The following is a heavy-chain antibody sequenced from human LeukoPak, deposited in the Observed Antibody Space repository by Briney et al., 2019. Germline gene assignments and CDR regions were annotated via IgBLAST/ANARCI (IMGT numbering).Heavy chain of an antibody. CDR1: GFTVSSSY. J-gene: IGHJ4*02. V-gene: IGHV3-66*01. Sequence: GGSLRLSCAASGFTVSSSYMSCVRQAPGKGLEWVSVLYSGGNTYYADSVKGRFTISRDNSKNTLYLQMNSLRAEDTAVYYCTRGTEDRGIVVYSPFDYWGQGTLVTVSS. D-gene: IGHD1-26*01. CDR2: LYSGGNT. CDR3: TRGTEDRGIVVYSPFDY.